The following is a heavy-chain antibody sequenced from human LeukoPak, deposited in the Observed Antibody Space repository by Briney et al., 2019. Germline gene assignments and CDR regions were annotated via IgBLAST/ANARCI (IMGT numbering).Heavy chain of an antibody. D-gene: IGHD3-10*01. J-gene: IGHJ5*02. V-gene: IGHV3-7*01. Sequence: GGSLRLSCAASGFTFSSYWMSWVRQAPGKGLEWVANIKQDGSEKYYVDSVKGRFTISRDNAKNSLYLQMNSLRAEDTAVYYCARRPTMVRGVTESPTYNWFDPWGQGTLVTVSS. CDR1: GFTFSSYW. CDR2: IKQDGSEK. CDR3: ARRPTMVRGVTESPTYNWFDP.